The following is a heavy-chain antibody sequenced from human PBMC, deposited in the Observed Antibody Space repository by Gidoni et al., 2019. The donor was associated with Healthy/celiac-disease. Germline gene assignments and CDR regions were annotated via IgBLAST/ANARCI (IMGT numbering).Heavy chain of an antibody. D-gene: IGHD3-10*01. Sequence: EVQLVESGGGLVKPGGSLRLSCAASGFTFSSYSMNWVRQAPGKGLEWVSSISSSSSYIYYADSVKGRFTISRDNAKNSLYLQMNSLRAEDTAVYYCARGPLMAKTPDYWGQGTLVTVSS. J-gene: IGHJ4*02. CDR3: ARGPLMAKTPDY. CDR2: ISSSSSYI. CDR1: GFTFSSYS. V-gene: IGHV3-21*01.